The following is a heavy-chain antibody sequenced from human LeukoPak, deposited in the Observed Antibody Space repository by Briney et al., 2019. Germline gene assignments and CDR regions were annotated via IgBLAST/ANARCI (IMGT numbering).Heavy chain of an antibody. CDR2: IKQDGSEK. J-gene: IGHJ6*03. CDR1: GFTFSSYW. Sequence: GGSLRLSCAASGFTFSSYWMSWVRQAPGKGLEWVANIKQDGSEKYYVDSVKGRFTISRDNAKNSLYLQMNSLRAEDTAVYYCARRAYLGVVPQYYYYYMDVWGKGTTVTVSS. V-gene: IGHV3-7*01. D-gene: IGHD2-2*01. CDR3: ARRAYLGVVPQYYYYYMDV.